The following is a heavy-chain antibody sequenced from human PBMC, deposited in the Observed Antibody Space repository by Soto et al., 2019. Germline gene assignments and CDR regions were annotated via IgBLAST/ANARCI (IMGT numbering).Heavy chain of an antibody. Sequence: GGSLRLSCAASGFTFSSYAMSWVRQAPGKGLEWVSAISGSGGSTYYADSVKGRFTISRDNSKNTLYLQMNSLRAEETAVYYCAKTGVRFLEWLLFDYWGQGTLVTVSS. V-gene: IGHV3-23*01. CDR2: ISGSGGST. D-gene: IGHD3-3*01. J-gene: IGHJ4*02. CDR1: GFTFSSYA. CDR3: AKTGVRFLEWLLFDY.